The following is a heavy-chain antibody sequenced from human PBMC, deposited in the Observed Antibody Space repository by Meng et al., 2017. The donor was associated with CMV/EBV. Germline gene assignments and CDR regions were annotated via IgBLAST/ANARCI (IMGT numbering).Heavy chain of an antibody. J-gene: IGHJ4*02. Sequence: HSGAEEKKPCASVKLYSKASGYAFTSYYMHWVRQAPGQGREWMGIINPSGGSTSYAQKFQGRVTMTRDTSTSTVYMELSSLRSEDTAVYYCARESGSVGDYWGQGTLVTVSS. V-gene: IGHV1-46*01. CDR3: ARESGSVGDY. CDR1: GYAFTSYY. CDR2: INPSGGST. D-gene: IGHD1-26*01.